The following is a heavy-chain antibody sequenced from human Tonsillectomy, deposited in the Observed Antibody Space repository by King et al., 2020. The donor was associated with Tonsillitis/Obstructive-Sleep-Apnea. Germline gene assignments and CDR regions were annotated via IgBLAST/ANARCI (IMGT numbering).Heavy chain of an antibody. D-gene: IGHD2-2*01. V-gene: IGHV4-39*01. CDR1: GGSISSSSYY. J-gene: IGHJ3*02. CDR2: IYYSGST. Sequence: QLQESGPGLVKPSETLSLTCTVSGGSISSSSYYWGWIRQPPGKGLEWIGSIYYSGSTYYNPSLKSRVTISVDTSKNQFSLKLSSLTAADTAVYYCARHSGVWDQLLFEGAFDIWGQGTMVTVS. CDR3: ARHSGVWDQLLFEGAFDI.